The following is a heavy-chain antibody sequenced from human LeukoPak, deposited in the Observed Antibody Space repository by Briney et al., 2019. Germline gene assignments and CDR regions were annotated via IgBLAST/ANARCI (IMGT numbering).Heavy chain of an antibody. CDR1: GFTFSSYG. J-gene: IGHJ4*02. Sequence: GGSLRLSCAASGFTFSSYGMHWVRQAPGKGLEWVAFIRYDGSNKYYADSVKGRFTISRDNSKNTLYLQMNGLRAEDTAVYYCAKGDGTTAYYWGQGTLVTVSS. D-gene: IGHD1-7*01. CDR2: IRYDGSNK. CDR3: AKGDGTTAYY. V-gene: IGHV3-30*02.